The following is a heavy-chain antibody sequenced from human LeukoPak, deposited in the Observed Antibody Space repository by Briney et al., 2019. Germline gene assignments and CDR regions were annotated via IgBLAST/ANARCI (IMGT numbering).Heavy chain of an antibody. Sequence: GSLRLSCAASGIIITSYWMSWIRQPPGKGLEWIGYIYYSGSTNYNPSLKSRVTISVDTSKNQFSLKLSSVTAADTAVYYCARLSSLVDAFDIWGQGTMVTVSS. CDR3: ARLSSLVDAFDI. CDR1: GIIITSYW. J-gene: IGHJ3*02. CDR2: IYYSGST. V-gene: IGHV4-59*08. D-gene: IGHD2-8*02.